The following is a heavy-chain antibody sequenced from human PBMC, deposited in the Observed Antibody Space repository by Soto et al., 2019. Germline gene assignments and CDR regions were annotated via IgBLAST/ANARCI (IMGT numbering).Heavy chain of an antibody. CDR2: INHSGST. Sequence: QVQLQQWGAGLLKPSETLSLTCAVYGGSFSGYYWSWIRQPPGKGLEWIGEINHSGSTNYNPSLXSXVLXSVDTSKNQFSLKLSSVTAADTAVYYCARARWFDPWGQGTLVTVSS. CDR1: GGSFSGYY. CDR3: ARARWFDP. V-gene: IGHV4-34*01. J-gene: IGHJ5*02.